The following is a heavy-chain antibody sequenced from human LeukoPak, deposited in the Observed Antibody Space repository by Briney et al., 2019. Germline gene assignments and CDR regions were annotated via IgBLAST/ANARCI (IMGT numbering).Heavy chain of an antibody. CDR3: AKDRDMPGTDSGYDPGTMDV. D-gene: IGHD5-12*01. J-gene: IGHJ6*02. CDR1: GFTFSSYA. V-gene: IGHV3-23*01. Sequence: PGGSLRLSCAASGFTFSSYAMSWVRQAPGKGLEWVSAIRGSGGSTYYADSVKGRFTISRDNSKNTLYLQMNSLRAEDTAVYSCAKDRDMPGTDSGYDPGTMDVWGQGTTVTVSS. CDR2: IRGSGGST.